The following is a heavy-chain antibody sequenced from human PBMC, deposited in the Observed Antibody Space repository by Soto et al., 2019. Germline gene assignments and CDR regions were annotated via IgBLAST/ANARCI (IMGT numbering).Heavy chain of an antibody. Sequence: QVQLQESGPGLVKPSQTLSLTCTVSGGSISSGGYYWSWIRQHPGKGLEWLGYFYYSGSTYFNPPLKCRVTISVDTSKKQASLKLSSAPAADTSVYYCARSIDPWGQGTLVAGSS. CDR1: GGSISSGGYY. CDR3: ARSIDP. J-gene: IGHJ5*02. CDR2: FYYSGST. V-gene: IGHV4-31*03.